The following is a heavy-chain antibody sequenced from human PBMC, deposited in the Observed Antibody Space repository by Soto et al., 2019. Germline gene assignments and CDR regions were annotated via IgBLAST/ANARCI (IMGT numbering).Heavy chain of an antibody. V-gene: IGHV1-24*01. CDR1: GYTLTELS. J-gene: IGHJ4*02. Sequence: GASVKVSCKVSGYTLTELSMHWVRQAPGKGLEWMGGSDPEDGETIYAQKFQGRVTMTEDTSTDTAYMELSSLRSEDTAVYYCATAHITLVRGAHLYYWGQGALVTVSS. CDR2: SDPEDGET. D-gene: IGHD3-10*01. CDR3: ATAHITLVRGAHLYY.